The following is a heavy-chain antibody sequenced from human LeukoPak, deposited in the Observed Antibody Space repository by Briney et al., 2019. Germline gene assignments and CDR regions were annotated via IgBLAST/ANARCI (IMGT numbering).Heavy chain of an antibody. Sequence: PGGSLRLSCAASGFTVSNNYMSWVRQAPGKGLEWVSLIYSGGSTYYADSVKGRFTISRDNAKNTLYLQMNSLRVEDTAVYYCARGEYGSGSYDFDYWGQGTLVTVPS. CDR2: IYSGGST. J-gene: IGHJ4*02. D-gene: IGHD3-10*01. CDR3: ARGEYGSGSYDFDY. CDR1: GFTVSNNY. V-gene: IGHV3-66*01.